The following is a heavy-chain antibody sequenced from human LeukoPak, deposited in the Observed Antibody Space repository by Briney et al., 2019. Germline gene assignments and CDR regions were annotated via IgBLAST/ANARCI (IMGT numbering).Heavy chain of an antibody. Sequence: SETLSLTCTVSGGSISSSSYYWGWIRQPPGKGLEWIGSIYYSGSTYYNPSLKSRVTISVDTSKNQFSLKLSSVTAADTAVYYCASQEISSTSSLFDYWGQGTLVTVSS. CDR1: GGSISSSSYY. CDR2: IYYSGST. CDR3: ASQEISSTSSLFDY. J-gene: IGHJ4*02. V-gene: IGHV4-39*01. D-gene: IGHD2-2*01.